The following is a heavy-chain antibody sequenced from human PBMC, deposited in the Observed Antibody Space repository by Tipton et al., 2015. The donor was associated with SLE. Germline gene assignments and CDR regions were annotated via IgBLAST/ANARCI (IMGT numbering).Heavy chain of an antibody. J-gene: IGHJ6*02. CDR2: IYYSGST. V-gene: IGHV4-61*01. D-gene: IGHD6-19*01. Sequence: TLSLTCTVSGGSVSSGSYYWSWIRQPPGKGLEWIGYIYYSGSTNYNPSLKSRVTISVDTSKNQFSLKLSSVTAADTAVYYCARANLQWLVAGGGMDVWGQGTTVTVSS. CDR1: GGSVSSGSYY. CDR3: ARANLQWLVAGGGMDV.